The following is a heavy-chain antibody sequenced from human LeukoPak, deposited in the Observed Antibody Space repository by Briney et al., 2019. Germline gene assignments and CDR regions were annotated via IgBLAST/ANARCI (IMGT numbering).Heavy chain of an antibody. J-gene: IGHJ3*02. D-gene: IGHD1-26*01. CDR3: ARILSGSGSYGAFDI. V-gene: IGHV3-48*02. CDR2: ISSSSTT. Sequence: PGGSLRLSCAASGFTFSSYSMNWVRQAPGKGLEWVSYISSSSTTYYADSVKGRFTISRDNAKNSLYLQMNSLRDEDTAVYYCARILSGSGSYGAFDIWGQGTMVTVTS. CDR1: GFTFSSYS.